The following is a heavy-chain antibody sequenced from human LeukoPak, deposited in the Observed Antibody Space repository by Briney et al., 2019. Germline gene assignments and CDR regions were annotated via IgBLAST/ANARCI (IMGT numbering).Heavy chain of an antibody. Sequence: PSETLSLTCAVYGGASSNYYWSWIRQSPGKGLEWIGEINHSGSTNYNPSLKSRVTISVDTSKNQFSLKLSSVTAADTAVYYCASSSITMTPKSRPPDYWGQGTLVTVSS. J-gene: IGHJ4*02. D-gene: IGHD3-22*01. CDR2: INHSGST. CDR3: ASSSITMTPKSRPPDY. V-gene: IGHV4-34*01. CDR1: GGASSNYY.